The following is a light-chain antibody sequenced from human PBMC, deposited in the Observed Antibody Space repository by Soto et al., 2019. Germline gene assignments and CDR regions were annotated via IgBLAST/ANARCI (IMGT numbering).Light chain of an antibody. CDR1: QGISSY. CDR2: KAS. V-gene: IGKV1-9*01. Sequence: EIQLTQSPSFLSASVGDRATSTGWASQGISSYLAWYQQKPGKAPKLLIYKASTLKSGVPSRFSGSGSGTEFTITISSLQPDDFATYYCQPYNSYSEAVGQGTKVEIK. J-gene: IGKJ1*01. CDR3: QPYNSYSEA.